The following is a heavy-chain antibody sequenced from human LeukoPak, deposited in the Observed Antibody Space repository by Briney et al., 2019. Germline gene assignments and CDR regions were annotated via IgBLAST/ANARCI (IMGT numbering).Heavy chain of an antibody. CDR2: MNPNSGNT. CDR3: ARVFIVVVPAAPDYYYMDV. J-gene: IGHJ6*03. Sequence: ASVKVSCKASGYTFTSYDINWVRQATGQGLEWMGWMNPNSGNTGYVQKFQGRVTITRNTSISTAYMELSSLRSEDTAVYYCARVFIVVVPAAPDYYYMDVWGKGTTVTVSS. CDR1: GYTFTSYD. D-gene: IGHD2-2*01. V-gene: IGHV1-8*03.